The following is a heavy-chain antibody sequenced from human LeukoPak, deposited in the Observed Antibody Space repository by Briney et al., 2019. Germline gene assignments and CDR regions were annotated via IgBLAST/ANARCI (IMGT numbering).Heavy chain of an antibody. V-gene: IGHV1-18*01. J-gene: IGHJ4*02. CDR3: ARASTRGVEQLPFDY. CDR2: ISAYNGKT. Sequence: ASVMVSCKASGYTFTSYGISWLRQAPGQGLEWVRWISAYNGKTNYAQKFQGRVTMTTDTSTSTAYMDLRSLRSDDTAVYYCARASTRGVEQLPFDYWGQGTLVTVSS. CDR1: GYTFTSYG. D-gene: IGHD6-6*01.